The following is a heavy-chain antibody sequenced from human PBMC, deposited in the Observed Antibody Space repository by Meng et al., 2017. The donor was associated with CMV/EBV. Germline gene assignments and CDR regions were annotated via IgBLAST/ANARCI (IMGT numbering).Heavy chain of an antibody. Sequence: LHLQELGPGLVTPSEPLSLTRTGLCGSISSSCYSCGWIRQTTGKGLEWIGSIYYSGSTYYNPSLKSRVTISVDTSKNQFSLKLSSVTAADTAVYYCARDSRSRIVGATVGGFDYWGQGTLVTVSS. CDR1: CGSISSSCYS. J-gene: IGHJ4*02. CDR3: ARDSRSRIVGATVGGFDY. D-gene: IGHD1-26*01. V-gene: IGHV4-39*07. CDR2: IYYSGST.